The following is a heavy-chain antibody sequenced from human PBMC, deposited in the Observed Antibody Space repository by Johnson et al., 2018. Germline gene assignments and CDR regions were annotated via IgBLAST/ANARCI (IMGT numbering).Heavy chain of an antibody. V-gene: IGHV4-34*01. CDR2: INHSGST. D-gene: IGHD5-24*01. Sequence: QVQLQQWGAGLLKPSETLSLTCAVYGGSFSGYYWSWIRQPPGKGLEWIGEINHSGSTSYNPSLKRRVTISVDTSKNQFALKLSSVTAADTAVYYCARGGDGYNYYYYMDVWGKGTTVTVSS. J-gene: IGHJ6*03. CDR3: ARGGDGYNYYYYMDV. CDR1: GGSFSGYY.